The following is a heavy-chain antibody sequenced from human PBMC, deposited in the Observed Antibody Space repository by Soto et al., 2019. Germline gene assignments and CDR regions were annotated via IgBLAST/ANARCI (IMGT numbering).Heavy chain of an antibody. V-gene: IGHV3-15*07. D-gene: IGHD3-10*01. CDR3: ATGGYYFDY. Sequence: GGSLRLSCAASDFTFNDAWVNWVRQPPGMGLEWVGRIKSKADGGTTDYAAPVKGRLTISRDDSKNTVSLQMNSLTTEDTAMYYCATGGYYFDYWGQGTLVTVSS. CDR1: DFTFNDAW. J-gene: IGHJ4*02. CDR2: IKSKADGGTT.